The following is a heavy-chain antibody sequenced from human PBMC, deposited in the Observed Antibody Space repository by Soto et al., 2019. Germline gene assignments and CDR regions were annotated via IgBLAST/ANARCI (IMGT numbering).Heavy chain of an antibody. D-gene: IGHD6-19*01. J-gene: IGHJ6*02. CDR1: GLIFSDYH. Sequence: EVQLVESGGGLVQPGGSLRLSCAASGLIFSDYHMDWVRQAPWKGLEWVGRIRRKANSYTTEYAASVKGRFTISRDDSKNSLYLQMNSLKSEDTAVYYCAMLGGWSGGSSGMDVWGRGTTVTVSS. CDR3: AMLGGWSGGSSGMDV. V-gene: IGHV3-72*01. CDR2: IRRKANSYTT.